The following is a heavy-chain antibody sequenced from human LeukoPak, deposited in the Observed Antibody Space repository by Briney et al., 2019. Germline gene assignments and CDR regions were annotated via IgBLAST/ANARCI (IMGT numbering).Heavy chain of an antibody. CDR1: GGSISSGSYY. CDR2: IYTSGST. Sequence: SQTLSLTCTVSGGSISSGSYYWSWIRQPAGKGLEWIGRIYTSGSTNYNPSLKSRVTISVDTSKNQFSLKLSSVTAADTAVYYCARAGLYYDSSGYRVDAFDIWGQGTMVTVSS. J-gene: IGHJ3*02. CDR3: ARAGLYYDSSGYRVDAFDI. V-gene: IGHV4-61*02. D-gene: IGHD3-22*01.